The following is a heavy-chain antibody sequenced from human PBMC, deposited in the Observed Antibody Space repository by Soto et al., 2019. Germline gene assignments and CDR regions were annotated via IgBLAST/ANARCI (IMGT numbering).Heavy chain of an antibody. Sequence: ASVKVSCKASGYTFTSYGISWVRQAPGQGLEWMGWISAYNGNTNYAQKLQGRVTMTTDTSTSTAYMELRSLRSDDTAVYYCARAVEGTCGYYDSSAYHFDYWGQGTLVTVSS. CDR2: ISAYNGNT. D-gene: IGHD3-22*01. J-gene: IGHJ4*02. CDR3: ARAVEGTCGYYDSSAYHFDY. V-gene: IGHV1-18*01. CDR1: GYTFTSYG.